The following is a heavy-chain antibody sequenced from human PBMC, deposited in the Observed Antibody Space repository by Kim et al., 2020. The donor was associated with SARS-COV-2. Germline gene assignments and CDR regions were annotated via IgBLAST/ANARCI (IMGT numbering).Heavy chain of an antibody. CDR1: GYTFISYY. D-gene: IGHD3-3*01. Sequence: ASVKVSCKASGYTFISYYMHWVRQAPGQGLEWMGIINPSGGSTSYAQKFQGRVTMTRDTSTSTVYMELSSLRSEDTAVYYCARGYYDFWSGYYNYGMDVWGQGTPVTVSS. CDR3: ARGYYDFWSGYYNYGMDV. CDR2: INPSGGST. J-gene: IGHJ6*02. V-gene: IGHV1-46*01.